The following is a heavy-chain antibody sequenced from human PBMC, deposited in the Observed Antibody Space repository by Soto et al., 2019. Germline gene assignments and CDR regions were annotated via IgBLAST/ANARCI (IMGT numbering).Heavy chain of an antibody. CDR3: ARTARTAMVEGTFDY. V-gene: IGHV1-69*13. Sequence: SVKVSCKASGGTFSSYSISWVRQAPGQGLEWVGGIVPIFERANYAQKFQGRVTITADESTSTAYMELRSLRSEDTAVYYCARTARTAMVEGTFDYWGQGTLVTV. CDR1: GGTFSSYS. J-gene: IGHJ4*02. CDR2: IVPIFERA. D-gene: IGHD5-18*01.